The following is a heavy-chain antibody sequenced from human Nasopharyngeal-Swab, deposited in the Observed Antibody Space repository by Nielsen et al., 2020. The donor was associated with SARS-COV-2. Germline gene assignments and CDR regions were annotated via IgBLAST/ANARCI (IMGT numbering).Heavy chain of an antibody. CDR1: GGSFSGYY. CDR3: ARQKVVTAIRGFDY. CDR2: INHSGST. V-gene: IGHV4-34*01. J-gene: IGHJ4*02. D-gene: IGHD2-21*02. Sequence: SETLSLTCAVYGGSFSGYYWSWIRQPPGKGLEWIGEINHSGSTNYNPSLKSRVTISVDTSKDQFSLKLSSVTAADTAVYYCARQKVVTAIRGFDYWGQGTLVTVSS.